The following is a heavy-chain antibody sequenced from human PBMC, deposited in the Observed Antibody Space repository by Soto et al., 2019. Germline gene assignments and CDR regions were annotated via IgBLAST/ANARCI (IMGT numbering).Heavy chain of an antibody. J-gene: IGHJ4*02. V-gene: IGHV1-18*01. CDR2: ISTYNHNT. D-gene: IGHD5-18*01. CDR1: GYTFSNFG. Sequence: ASVKVSCKASGYTFSNFGISWARQAPGQGLEWMGWISTYNHNTNYAQKFQGRVSMTTDTSTSTVSMELRSLKSDDTAVYYCARAVYGDTALALRGQGTLLTVSS. CDR3: ARAVYGDTALAL.